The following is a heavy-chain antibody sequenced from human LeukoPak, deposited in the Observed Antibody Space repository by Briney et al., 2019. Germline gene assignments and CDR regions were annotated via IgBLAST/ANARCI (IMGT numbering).Heavy chain of an antibody. D-gene: IGHD3-16*01. J-gene: IGHJ4*02. CDR1: GFTFSSYG. CDR3: ARDGGAADHY. V-gene: IGHV3-30*03. Sequence: GGSLRLSCAASGFTFSSYGMHWVRQAPGKGLEWVAVISYDGSNKYYADPVKGRFTISRDNAKNTLYLQMNSLRAEDTAVYHCARDGGAADHYWGQGTLVTVSS. CDR2: ISYDGSNK.